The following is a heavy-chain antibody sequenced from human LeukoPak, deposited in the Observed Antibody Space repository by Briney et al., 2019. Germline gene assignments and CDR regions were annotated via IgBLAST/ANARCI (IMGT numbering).Heavy chain of an antibody. V-gene: IGHV4-39*01. CDR2: IYYSGRT. CDR1: GGSISRNSHY. J-gene: IGHJ4*02. D-gene: IGHD5-12*01. CDR3: ARPGYDYLTV. Sequence: SETLFLTCTVSGGSISRNSHYCGWIRQPPGKGLEWIGNIYYSGRTYYNPSLKSRVTISVDTSKNQFSLKLNSVTAADTAVYYCARPGYDYLTVWGQGTLVTVSS.